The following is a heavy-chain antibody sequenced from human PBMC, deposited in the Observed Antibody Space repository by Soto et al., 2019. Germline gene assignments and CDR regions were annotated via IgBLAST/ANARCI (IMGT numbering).Heavy chain of an antibody. CDR1: GGSFSGYY. V-gene: IGHV4-34*01. Sequence: SETLSLTCAVYGGSFSGYYWSWIRQPPGKGLEWIGEINHSGSTNYNPSLKSRVTISVDTSKNQFSLKLSSVTAADTAVYYCARGRLYSSSWYYYGMDVWGQGTTVT. CDR2: INHSGST. D-gene: IGHD6-13*01. CDR3: ARGRLYSSSWYYYGMDV. J-gene: IGHJ6*02.